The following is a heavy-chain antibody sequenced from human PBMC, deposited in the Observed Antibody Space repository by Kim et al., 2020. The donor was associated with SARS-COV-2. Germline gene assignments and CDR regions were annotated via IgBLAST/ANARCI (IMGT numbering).Heavy chain of an antibody. V-gene: IGHV3-23*01. J-gene: IGHJ4*02. CDR3: AKTGQLDS. CDR1: GFTFSSSA. Sequence: GGSLRLSCAASGFTFSSSAMSWVRQAPAKGLEWVSTISSGGDNTYYADSVKGRFTISRDNSKNTLYLQMNSLRAEDTAVYYCAKTGQLDSWGQGTLVTVS. D-gene: IGHD5-18*01. CDR2: ISSGGDNT.